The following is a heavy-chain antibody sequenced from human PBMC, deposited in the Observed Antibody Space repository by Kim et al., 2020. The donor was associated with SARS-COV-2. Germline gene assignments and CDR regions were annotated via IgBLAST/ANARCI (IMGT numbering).Heavy chain of an antibody. CDR3: AYSRFLEWSPARVFDY. V-gene: IGHV4-39*01. CDR1: GGSVSSDMYY. CDR2: IHYRGST. Sequence: SETLSLTCIVSGGSVSSDMYYWGWIRQPPGKGLEWIGSIHYRGSTRYNPSLKSRVTISVDTSKNQFSLKLNSVTAADTAVYYCAYSRFLEWSPARVFDY. J-gene: IGHJ4*01. D-gene: IGHD3-3*01.